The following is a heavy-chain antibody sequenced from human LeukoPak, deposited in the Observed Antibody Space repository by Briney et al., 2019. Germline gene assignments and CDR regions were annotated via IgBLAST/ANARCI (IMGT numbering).Heavy chain of an antibody. Sequence: APVKVSCKASGYTFTGYYMHWVRQAPGQGLEWMGRINPNSGGTNYAQKFQGRVTMTRDTSISTAYMELSRLRSDDTAVYYCATPLNYYDSSGVTLDYWGQGTLVTVSS. CDR1: GYTFTGYY. CDR2: INPNSGGT. CDR3: ATPLNYYDSSGVTLDY. D-gene: IGHD3-22*01. J-gene: IGHJ4*02. V-gene: IGHV1-2*06.